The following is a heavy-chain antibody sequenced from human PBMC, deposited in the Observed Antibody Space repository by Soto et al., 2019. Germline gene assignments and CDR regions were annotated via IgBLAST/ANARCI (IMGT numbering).Heavy chain of an antibody. J-gene: IGHJ4*02. Sequence: QITLKESGPTLVKPTQTLTLTCTFSGFSLSTSGVGVGWIRQPPGKALEWLALIYWDDDKRYSPSLKSRLTTTKDPPKNPVVLNMTNMDPVDTATYYCAPSVLTGESYWGQGTLVTVSS. CDR2: IYWDDDK. CDR3: APSVLTGESY. CDR1: GFSLSTSGVG. D-gene: IGHD7-27*01. V-gene: IGHV2-5*02.